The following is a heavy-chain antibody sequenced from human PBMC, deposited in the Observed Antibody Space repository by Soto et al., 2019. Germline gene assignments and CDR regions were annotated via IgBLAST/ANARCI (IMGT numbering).Heavy chain of an antibody. Sequence: QVQLVESGGGVVQPGTSLRLSCAASGFTFSTYVMHWVRQAPGKGLEWVSFISHDGSKKQCADSVKGRFSISRVNSKNMLYLQMDSLRLEDTAVYYCAKDSSIHPFDYWGQGALVAVSS. CDR1: GFTFSTYV. D-gene: IGHD2-2*01. V-gene: IGHV3-30*18. CDR2: ISHDGSKK. CDR3: AKDSSIHPFDY. J-gene: IGHJ4*02.